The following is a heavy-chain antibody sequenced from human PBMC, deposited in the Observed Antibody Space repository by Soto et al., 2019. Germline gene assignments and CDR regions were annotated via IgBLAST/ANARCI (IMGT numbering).Heavy chain of an antibody. D-gene: IGHD6-13*01. J-gene: IGHJ4*02. V-gene: IGHV3-30*18. Sequence: QVQLVESGGGVVQPGRSLRLSCAASGFTFSSYGMYWVRQAPGKGLEWVAVISYDGSNKYYADSVKGRFTISSDNSRNTLYLQMNSLRAEDTAVYYCAKALIAAAGTGSYFDYWGQGTLVTVSS. CDR1: GFTFSSYG. CDR2: ISYDGSNK. CDR3: AKALIAAAGTGSYFDY.